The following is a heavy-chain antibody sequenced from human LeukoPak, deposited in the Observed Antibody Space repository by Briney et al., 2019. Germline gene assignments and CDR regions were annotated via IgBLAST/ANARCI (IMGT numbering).Heavy chain of an antibody. CDR3: ARWRWLHYYMDV. Sequence: ASVKVSCKASGGTFSSYAISWVRQAPGQGLEWMGGIIPIFGTANYAQKFQGRVTITADGSTSTAYMELSNLRSEDTAVYYCARWRWLHYYMDVWGKGTTVTVSS. V-gene: IGHV1-69*13. CDR1: GGTFSSYA. J-gene: IGHJ6*03. D-gene: IGHD5-24*01. CDR2: IIPIFGTA.